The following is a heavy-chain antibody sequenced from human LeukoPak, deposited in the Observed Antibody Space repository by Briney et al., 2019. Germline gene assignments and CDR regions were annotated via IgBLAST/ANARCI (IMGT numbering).Heavy chain of an antibody. J-gene: IGHJ4*02. CDR2: INPNSGGT. V-gene: IGHV1-2*02. CDR3: ASGYTSGWYFEY. CDR1: GYTFAAYY. D-gene: IGHD6-19*01. Sequence: ASVKVSCKVSGYTFAAYYMHWVRQAPGQGLEWMGWINPNSGGTNSAQKFQGRVTMTRDTSISTAYMELSRLKSDDTAVYYCASGYTSGWYFEYWGQGTLLTVSS.